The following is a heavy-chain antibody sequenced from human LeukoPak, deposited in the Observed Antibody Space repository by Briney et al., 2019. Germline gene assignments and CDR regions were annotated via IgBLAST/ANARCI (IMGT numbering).Heavy chain of an antibody. D-gene: IGHD3-22*01. CDR3: VRDSVYYDSSFQIDY. V-gene: IGHV1-2*02. CDR2: INPNSGGT. CDR1: GYTFTGHY. J-gene: IGHJ4*02. Sequence: ASVKVSCKASGYTFTGHYMRWVRQAPGQGLEWMGWINPNSGGTNYAQKFQGRVTMTRDTSISTAYMELSRLRSDDTAVYYCVRDSVYYDSSFQIDYWGQGTLVTVSS.